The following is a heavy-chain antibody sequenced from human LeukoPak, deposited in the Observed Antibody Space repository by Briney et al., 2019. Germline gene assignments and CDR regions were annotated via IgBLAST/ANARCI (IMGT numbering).Heavy chain of an antibody. J-gene: IGHJ4*02. CDR3: ARESCSGGSCYSDY. CDR2: IYYSGST. D-gene: IGHD2-15*01. CDR1: GGSISSYY. V-gene: IGHV4-59*01. Sequence: SEALSLTCTVSGGSISSYYWSWIRQPPGKGLEWIGYIYYSGSTNYNPSLKSRVTISVDTSKNQFSLRLSSVTAADTAVYYCARESCSGGSCYSDYWGQGTLVTVSS.